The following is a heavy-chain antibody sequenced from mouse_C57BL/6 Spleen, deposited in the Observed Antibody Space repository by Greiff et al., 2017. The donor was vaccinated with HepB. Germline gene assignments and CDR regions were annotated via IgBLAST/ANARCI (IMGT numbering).Heavy chain of an antibody. V-gene: IGHV1-64*01. CDR3: ARSYYGNYGGDAMDY. J-gene: IGHJ4*01. Sequence: QVQLQQPGAELVKPGASVKLSCKASGYTFTSYWMHWVKQRPGQGLEWIGMIHPNSGSTNYNEKFKSKATLTVDKSSSTAYMQLSSLTSEDSAVYYCARSYYGNYGGDAMDYWGQGTSVTVSS. D-gene: IGHD2-10*01. CDR2: IHPNSGST. CDR1: GYTFTSYW.